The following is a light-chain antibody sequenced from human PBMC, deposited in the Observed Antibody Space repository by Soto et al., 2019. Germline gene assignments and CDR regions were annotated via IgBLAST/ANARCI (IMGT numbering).Light chain of an antibody. Sequence: QSVLTQPPSASGSPGQSVTISCTGTSSDVGQYNYISWYQQHPGKAPKLMTYEVSRRPSGVPDRFSGSKSGNTASLTVSGLQAEDEADYYCSSYAGGTDVFGSGTKLTVL. V-gene: IGLV2-8*01. CDR1: SSDVGQYNY. CDR3: SSYAGGTDV. J-gene: IGLJ1*01. CDR2: EVS.